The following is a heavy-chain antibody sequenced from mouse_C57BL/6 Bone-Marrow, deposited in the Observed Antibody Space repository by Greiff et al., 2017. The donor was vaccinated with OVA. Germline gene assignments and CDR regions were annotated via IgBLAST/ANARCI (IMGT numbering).Heavy chain of an antibody. CDR3: ARHRDDYPYAMDY. D-gene: IGHD2-4*01. V-gene: IGHV5-12*01. CDR1: GFTFSDYY. CDR2: ISNGGGST. J-gene: IGHJ4*01. Sequence: EVQVVESGGGLVQPGGSLKLSCAASGFTFSDYYMYWVRQTPEKRLEWVAYISNGGGSTYYPDTVKGRFTISRDNAKNTLYLQMSRLKSEDTAMYYCARHRDDYPYAMDYWGQGTSVTVSS.